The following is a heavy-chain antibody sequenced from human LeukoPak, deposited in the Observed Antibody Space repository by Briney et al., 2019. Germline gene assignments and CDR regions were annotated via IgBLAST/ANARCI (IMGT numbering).Heavy chain of an antibody. Sequence: SETLSLTCTVSGGSISSHYWSWIRQPPGKGLEWMGYIYYCGSTNYNPSLQSRVTISVDTSKNQSSLKLSSVTAADEAVDYCAAGAEMATIPDYFDYWGQGTLVTVSS. V-gene: IGHV4-59*11. J-gene: IGHJ4*02. D-gene: IGHD5-24*01. CDR3: AAGAEMATIPDYFDY. CDR1: GGSISSHY. CDR2: IYYCGST.